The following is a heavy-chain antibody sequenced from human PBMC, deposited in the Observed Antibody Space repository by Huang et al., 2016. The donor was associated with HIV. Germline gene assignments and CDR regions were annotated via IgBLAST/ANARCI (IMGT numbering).Heavy chain of an antibody. CDR1: GFTVSDNY. Sequence: DVQLVESGGGLIQSGGSLRLSCSASGFTVSDNYFTWVGLAPGKGLEWVSVMFSSGSTYHADSVKGRFTISRDNSKKTVYLQMNSLRVDDTAVYYCARGAESSWSGSYYYGLDVWGQGTTVTV. D-gene: IGHD6-19*01. CDR2: MFSSGST. V-gene: IGHV3-53*01. CDR3: ARGAESSWSGSYYYGLDV. J-gene: IGHJ6*02.